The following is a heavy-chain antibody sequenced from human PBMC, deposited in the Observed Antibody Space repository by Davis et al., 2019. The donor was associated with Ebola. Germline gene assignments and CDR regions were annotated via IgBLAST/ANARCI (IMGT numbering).Heavy chain of an antibody. CDR3: AKERSQWIQLWLLHY. CDR1: GFTFSRYD. J-gene: IGHJ4*02. D-gene: IGHD5-18*01. CDR2: ISYDGSNK. V-gene: IGHV3-30*18. Sequence: GGSLRLSCAASGFTFSRYDMHWVRQAPGKGLEWVAIISYDGSNKYYADSVKGRFTISRDNSKNTLYLQMDGLRAEDTAVYYCAKERSQWIQLWLLHYWGQGTLVTVSS.